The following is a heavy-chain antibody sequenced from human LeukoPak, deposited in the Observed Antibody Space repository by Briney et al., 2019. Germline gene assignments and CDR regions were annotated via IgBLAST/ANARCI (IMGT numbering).Heavy chain of an antibody. CDR1: GFTFSSYA. V-gene: IGHV3-23*01. Sequence: GGSLRLSCAASGFTFSSYAMSWVRQAPGKGLEWVSAISGSGGSTYYADSVKGRFTISRDNSKNTLYLQMNSLRAEDTAVNYCAKEIRCSGGSCYPGDAFDIWGQGTMVTVSS. J-gene: IGHJ3*02. D-gene: IGHD2-15*01. CDR3: AKEIRCSGGSCYPGDAFDI. CDR2: ISGSGGST.